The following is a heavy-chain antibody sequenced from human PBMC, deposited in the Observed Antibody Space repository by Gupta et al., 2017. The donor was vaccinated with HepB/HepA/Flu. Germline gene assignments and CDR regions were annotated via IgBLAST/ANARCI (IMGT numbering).Heavy chain of an antibody. J-gene: IGHJ4*02. Sequence: QVQLQQWGAGLLKPSETLSLTCAVYGGSFSGYYWSWIRQPPGKGLEWIGEINHSGSTNYNPSLKSRVTISVDTSKNQFSLKLSSVTAADTAVYYCAGGVAATDFDYWGQGTLVAVSS. CDR3: AGGVAATDFDY. D-gene: IGHD2-15*01. V-gene: IGHV4-34*01. CDR2: INHSGST. CDR1: GGSFSGYY.